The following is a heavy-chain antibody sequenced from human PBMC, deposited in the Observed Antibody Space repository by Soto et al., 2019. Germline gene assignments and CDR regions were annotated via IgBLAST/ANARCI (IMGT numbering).Heavy chain of an antibody. J-gene: IGHJ4*02. V-gene: IGHV1-69*13. D-gene: IGHD5-12*01. CDR1: GGTFSSYA. Sequence: SGKVSCKASGGTFSSYAISWVRQAPGQGLEWMGGIIPIFGTANYAQKFQGRVTITADESTSTAYMELSSLRSEDTAVYYCARDRNGYRFFDYWGQGTLVTVSS. CDR3: ARDRNGYRFFDY. CDR2: IIPIFGTA.